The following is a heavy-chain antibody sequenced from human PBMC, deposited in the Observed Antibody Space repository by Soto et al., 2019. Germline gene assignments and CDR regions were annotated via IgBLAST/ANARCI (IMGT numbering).Heavy chain of an antibody. V-gene: IGHV4-31*03. CDR1: GGSISSGGYY. CDR2: IYYSGST. D-gene: IGHD2-2*01. Sequence: QVQLQESDPGLVKPSQTLSLTCTVSGGSISSGGYYWSWIRQHPGKGLEWIGYIYYSGSTYYNPSLKSRVTISVDTSKNQFSLKLSSVTAADTAVYYCARSYCSSTSCSRGSWFDPWGQGTLVTVSS. CDR3: ARSYCSSTSCSRGSWFDP. J-gene: IGHJ5*02.